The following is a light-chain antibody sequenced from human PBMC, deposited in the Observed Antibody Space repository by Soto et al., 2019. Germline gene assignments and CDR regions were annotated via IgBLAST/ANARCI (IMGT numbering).Light chain of an antibody. Sequence: QSVLTQPPSASGTPGQTVTISCSGSTSNVGSNTVNWYQQLPGAAPKLLIFSNSQRPSGVPDRFSGSKSGTSASLAISGLKSEDEAHYYCAAWDDSLNGVVFGGGTKLTVL. CDR1: TSNVGSNT. CDR3: AAWDDSLNGVV. J-gene: IGLJ3*02. CDR2: SNS. V-gene: IGLV1-44*01.